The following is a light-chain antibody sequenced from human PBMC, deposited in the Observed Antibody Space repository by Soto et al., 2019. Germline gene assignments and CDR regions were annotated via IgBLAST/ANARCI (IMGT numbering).Light chain of an antibody. CDR1: ASDVGGYSY. CDR2: DVS. V-gene: IGLV2-11*01. J-gene: IGLJ1*01. Sequence: QSVLTQPRSVSGSPGQSVTISCTGTASDVGGYSYVSWYQQHPGKVPKLIIYDVSKWPSGVPDRFSGSKSGNTASLTISGLQAEGEGDYYCCSYAGSYTFVFGTGTKVTVL. CDR3: CSYAGSYTFV.